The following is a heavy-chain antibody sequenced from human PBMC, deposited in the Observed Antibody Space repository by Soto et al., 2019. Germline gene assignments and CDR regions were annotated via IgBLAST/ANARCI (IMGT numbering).Heavy chain of an antibody. D-gene: IGHD1-26*01. CDR1: GFTFTNAW. J-gene: IGHJ3*01. V-gene: IGHV3-15*01. CDR2: IKSKTDGGTT. CDR3: ITLGRGRGHDGFDF. Sequence: PGGSLRLSCAASGFTFTNAWMGWVRQAPGKGLEWVGRIKSKTDGGTTDYAAPVEGRFTISRDDSKSTMYLQTNSLKTEDTAVYYCITLGRGRGHDGFDFWGQGTLVTVSS.